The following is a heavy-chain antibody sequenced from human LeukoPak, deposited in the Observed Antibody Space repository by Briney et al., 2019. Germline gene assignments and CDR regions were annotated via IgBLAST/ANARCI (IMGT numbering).Heavy chain of an antibody. Sequence: PGGSLRLSCAASGFTFSSCAMSWVRQAPGKGLEWVSGISGSGHTTYYADSVKGRFTISRDNSKNTLYLQMNSPRADDTALYYCAKDGGGTYLTTFDNWGQGTMVADSS. CDR1: GFTFSSCA. J-gene: IGHJ4*02. D-gene: IGHD2-15*01. CDR2: ISGSGHTT. CDR3: AKDGGGTYLTTFDN. V-gene: IGHV3-23*01.